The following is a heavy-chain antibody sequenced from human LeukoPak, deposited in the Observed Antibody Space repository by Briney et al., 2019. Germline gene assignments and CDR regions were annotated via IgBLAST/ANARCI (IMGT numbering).Heavy chain of an antibody. J-gene: IGHJ6*03. CDR3: ARDPYSGSYGDSYYYYMDV. CDR1: GFSFSSYN. V-gene: IGHV3-21*01. CDR2: ITTSSTYT. D-gene: IGHD1-26*01. Sequence: GGSLRLSCAASGFSFSSYNMNWVRQAPGKVLEWVSSITTSSTYTFYADSVKGRFTISRDNAKNSLYLQMNSLRVEDTAVYYFARDPYSGSYGDSYYYYMDVWGKGTTVTISS.